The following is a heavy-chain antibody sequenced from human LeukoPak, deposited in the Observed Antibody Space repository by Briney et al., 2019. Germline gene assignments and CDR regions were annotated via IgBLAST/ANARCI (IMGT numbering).Heavy chain of an antibody. CDR2: IWYDGSNK. J-gene: IGHJ4*02. CDR3: AKGEYRDYGDY. Sequence: PGGSLRLSCAASGFTFSSYGVHWVRQAPGKGLEWVAVIWYDGSNKYYADSVKGRFTISRDNCKNTLYLQMNSLRAEDTAVYYCAKGEYRDYGDYWGQGTLGTVSS. CDR1: GFTFSSYG. V-gene: IGHV3-33*06. D-gene: IGHD4-17*01.